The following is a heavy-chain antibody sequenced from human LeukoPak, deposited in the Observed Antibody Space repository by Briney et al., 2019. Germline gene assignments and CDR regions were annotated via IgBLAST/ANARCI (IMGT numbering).Heavy chain of an antibody. Sequence: PGGSLRLSCAASGVTFSSYGMSWVRQAPGKGLEWVSAISGSGGSTYYADSVKGRFTISRDNSKNTLYLQMNSLRAEDTAVYYCAKDNDGGDLLDPSGAFDIWGQGTMVTVSS. J-gene: IGHJ3*02. V-gene: IGHV3-23*01. CDR3: AKDNDGGDLLDPSGAFDI. D-gene: IGHD2-21*01. CDR1: GVTFSSYG. CDR2: ISGSGGST.